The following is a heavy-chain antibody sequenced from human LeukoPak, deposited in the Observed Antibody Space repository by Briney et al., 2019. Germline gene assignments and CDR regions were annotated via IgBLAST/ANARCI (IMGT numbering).Heavy chain of an antibody. CDR2: IYKDGNT. CDR1: GFTVINNY. Sequence: PGGSLRLSCAASGFTVINNYMTWVRQAPGKGLDCVSVIYKDGNTYYADSVRGRFTISRDFSKNSVYLQMNSLRAEDTAVYYCARVNFGDFGSGSLDHWGQGTLVTVSS. CDR3: ARVNFGDFGSGSLDH. J-gene: IGHJ4*02. V-gene: IGHV3-53*01. D-gene: IGHD3-10*01.